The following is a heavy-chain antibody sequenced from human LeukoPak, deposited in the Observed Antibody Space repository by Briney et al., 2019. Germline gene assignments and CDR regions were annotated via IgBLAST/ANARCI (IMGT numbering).Heavy chain of an antibody. Sequence: PGESLRLSCAASAFIFRSYAMHCVRQAPGKGLEWVSGISGSGGNTYYADSLKGRFTISRDNSKNTLYLQMNSLSVEDTAIYYCAPTAVRGGYWGHGTLVTVSS. D-gene: IGHD2-15*01. CDR2: ISGSGGNT. V-gene: IGHV3-23*01. CDR3: APTAVRGGY. CDR1: AFIFRSYA. J-gene: IGHJ4*01.